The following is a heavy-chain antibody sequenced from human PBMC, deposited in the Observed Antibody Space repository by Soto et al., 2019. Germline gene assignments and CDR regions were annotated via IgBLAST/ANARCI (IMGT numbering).Heavy chain of an antibody. CDR1: GFSFGSYA. V-gene: IGHV3-23*01. CDR2: ISGSDGKT. Sequence: GVLRLSCAAPGFSFGSYALSWVRQAPGKGLEWVSTISGSDGKTFYADSVKGRFSISRDTSQSTLYLQMNSLRADDTAMYYCARWSYLDYWGQGTRVTVSS. J-gene: IGHJ4*02. D-gene: IGHD3-3*01. CDR3: ARWSYLDY.